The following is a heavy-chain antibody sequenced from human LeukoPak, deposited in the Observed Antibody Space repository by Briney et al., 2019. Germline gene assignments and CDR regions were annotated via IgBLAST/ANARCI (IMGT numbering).Heavy chain of an antibody. J-gene: IGHJ4*02. V-gene: IGHV3-33*01. Sequence: GGSLRLSCAASGFTFSSYGMHWVRQAPGKGLEWVAVIWYDGSNKYYADSVKGRFTISRDNSKNTLYLQMNSLRAEDTAVYYCARAAPWGPEYYFDYWGRGTLVTVSS. CDR2: IWYDGSNK. CDR3: ARAAPWGPEYYFDY. CDR1: GFTFSSYG. D-gene: IGHD7-27*01.